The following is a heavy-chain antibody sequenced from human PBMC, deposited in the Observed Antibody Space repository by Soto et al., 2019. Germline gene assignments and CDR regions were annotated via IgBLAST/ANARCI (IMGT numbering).Heavy chain of an antibody. D-gene: IGHD6-19*01. Sequence: GGSLRLSCAVSGFTFSSYGMSWVRQAPGKGLEWVSIISNSGGSTYYADSVKGRFTISRDNSKNTLYLQMNSLRAEDTAVYYCAKDGRGNGWYVDYWGQGTLVTVSS. J-gene: IGHJ4*02. V-gene: IGHV3-23*01. CDR2: ISNSGGST. CDR1: GFTFSSYG. CDR3: AKDGRGNGWYVDY.